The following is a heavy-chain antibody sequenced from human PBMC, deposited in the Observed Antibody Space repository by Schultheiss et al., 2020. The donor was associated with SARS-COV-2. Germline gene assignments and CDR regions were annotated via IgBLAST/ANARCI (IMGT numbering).Heavy chain of an antibody. Sequence: GGSLRLSCAASGFTFSSYWMSWVRQAPGKGLEWVANIKQDGSEKYYVDSVKGRFTISRDNAKNSLYLQMNSLRAEDTAVYYCARGEGSSWYNWFDPWGQGTLVTVSS. CDR3: ARGEGSSWYNWFDP. V-gene: IGHV3-7*05. D-gene: IGHD6-13*01. J-gene: IGHJ5*02. CDR1: GFTFSSYW. CDR2: IKQDGSEK.